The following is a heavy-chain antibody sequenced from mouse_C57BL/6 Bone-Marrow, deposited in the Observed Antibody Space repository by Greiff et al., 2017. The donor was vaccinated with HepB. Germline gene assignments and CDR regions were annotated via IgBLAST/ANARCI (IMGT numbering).Heavy chain of an antibody. Sequence: QVQLQQPGAELVMPGASVKLSCKASGYTFTSYWMHWVKQRPGQGLEWIREIDPSDSYTNYNQKFKGKSTLTVDKSSSTAYMQLSSLTSEDSAVYYCARNEYGGYYQAWFAYWGQGTLVTVSA. V-gene: IGHV1-69*01. D-gene: IGHD2-3*01. CDR1: GYTFTSYW. J-gene: IGHJ3*01. CDR2: IDPSDSYT. CDR3: ARNEYGGYYQAWFAY.